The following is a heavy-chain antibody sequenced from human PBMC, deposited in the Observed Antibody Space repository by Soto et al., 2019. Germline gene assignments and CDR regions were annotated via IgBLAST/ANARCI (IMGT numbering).Heavy chain of an antibody. CDR2: IRSNTYGGTT. CDR3: ARSVTP. Sequence: PGGSLRLSCTTSGFTFGDYAMIWFRQAPGKGLEWVGYIRSNTYGGTTEYAASVKGRFTISRDDSKRVAHLQMNSLESEDTAVYYCARSVTPWGQGTLVTVSS. D-gene: IGHD3-10*01. V-gene: IGHV3-49*03. CDR1: GFTFGDYA. J-gene: IGHJ5*02.